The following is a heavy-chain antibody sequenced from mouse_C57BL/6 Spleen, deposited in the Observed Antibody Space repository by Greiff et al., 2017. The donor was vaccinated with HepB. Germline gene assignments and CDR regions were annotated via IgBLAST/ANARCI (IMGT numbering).Heavy chain of an antibody. CDR3: ARSASRYSYSIDY. D-gene: IGHD1-1*01. J-gene: IGHJ4*01. V-gene: IGHV1-64*01. CDR2: IHPNSGST. CDR1: GYTFTSYW. Sequence: QVQLQQPGAELVKPGASVKLSCKASGYTFTSYWMHWVKQRPGQGLEWIGMIHPNSGSTNYNEKFKSKATLTVNKSSSTSYMQLRNLTSEDSAVYFCARSASRYSYSIDYWGQGTSVTVCS.